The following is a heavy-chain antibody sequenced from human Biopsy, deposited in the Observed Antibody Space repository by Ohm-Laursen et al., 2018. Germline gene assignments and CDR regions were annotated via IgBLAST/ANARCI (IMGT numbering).Heavy chain of an antibody. CDR2: ISSSNDNT. Sequence: ASVKAFCQAYGFIFTSYGLSWVRQAAGQGLEWIGWISSSNDNTNYAQKFQGRATMTADTSTSTAYTELRSLRSDDTAVYYCARDFFDSSGYFYYYNGVDLWGQGTTVTVSS. D-gene: IGHD3-22*01. V-gene: IGHV1-18*01. CDR1: GFIFTSYG. J-gene: IGHJ6*02. CDR3: ARDFFDSSGYFYYYNGVDL.